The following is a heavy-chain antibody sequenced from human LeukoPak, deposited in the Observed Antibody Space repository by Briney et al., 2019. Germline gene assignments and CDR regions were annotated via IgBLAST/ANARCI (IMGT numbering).Heavy chain of an antibody. V-gene: IGHV3-21*01. J-gene: IGHJ4*02. CDR2: ISSSSSYI. CDR3: ARLVYSRLFLEWLPSHFDY. CDR1: GFTFSSYS. Sequence: GGSLRLSCAASGFTFSSYSMNWVRQAPGKGLEWVSSISSSSSYIYYADSVKGRFTISRDNAKNSLYLQMNSLRAEDTAVYYCARLVYSRLFLEWLPSHFDYWGQGTLVTVSS. D-gene: IGHD3-3*01.